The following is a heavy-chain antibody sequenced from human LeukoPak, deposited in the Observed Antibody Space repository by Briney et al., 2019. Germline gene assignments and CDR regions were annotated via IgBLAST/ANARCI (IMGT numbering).Heavy chain of an antibody. J-gene: IGHJ4*02. CDR3: ARDITSGSSSHFDY. D-gene: IGHD1-26*01. CDR2: IYYSGST. CDR1: GGSVSSGSYY. V-gene: IGHV4-61*01. Sequence: SETPSLTCTVSGGSVSSGSYYWSWIRQPPGKGLEWIGYIYYSGSTNYNPSLKSRVTISVDTSKNQFSLKLSSVTAADTAVYYCARDITSGSSSHFDYWGQGTLVTVSS.